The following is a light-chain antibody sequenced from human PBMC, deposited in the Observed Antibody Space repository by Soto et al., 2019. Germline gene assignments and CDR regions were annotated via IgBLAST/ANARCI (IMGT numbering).Light chain of an antibody. Sequence: DIHLTQSPSLLSASVGDRVTITCRASQGISQCVAGYQQKPGKAPKLLVYAGSSLESGGPSRFSGSGSGTEFTLTISSLQPDDFATYYCQQYNSYPWTFGQGTKV. CDR3: QQYNSYPWT. CDR1: QGISQC. J-gene: IGKJ1*01. CDR2: AGS. V-gene: IGKV1-5*01.